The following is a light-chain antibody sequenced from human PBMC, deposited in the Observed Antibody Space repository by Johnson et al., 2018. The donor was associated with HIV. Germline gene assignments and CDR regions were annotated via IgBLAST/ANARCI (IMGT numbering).Light chain of an antibody. CDR1: SSNIAINY. Sequence: QPVLTQPPSVSAAPGQKVTISCSGASSNIAINYVSWYQQLPGTAPTLLIYENNKRPSGIPDRFSGSKSGTSATLGITGLQTGDEADYYCGTWDSSLRVGFFGTGTKVTVL. CDR2: ENN. CDR3: GTWDSSLRVGF. J-gene: IGLJ1*01. V-gene: IGLV1-51*02.